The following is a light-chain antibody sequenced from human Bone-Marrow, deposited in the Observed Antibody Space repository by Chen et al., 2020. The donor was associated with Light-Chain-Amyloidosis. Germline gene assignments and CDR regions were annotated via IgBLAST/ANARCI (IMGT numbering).Light chain of an antibody. CDR3: QVWDRSSDRPV. CDR1: NIGSTS. V-gene: IGLV3-21*02. J-gene: IGLJ3*02. Sequence: SYVLTQPSSVSVAPGQTANIACGGNNIGSTSVHWYQQTPGQAPLLVVYDDSDRPSGIPERLSGSNAGNTATLTISRVEAGDEADYYCQVWDRSSDRPVFGGGTKLTVL. CDR2: DDS.